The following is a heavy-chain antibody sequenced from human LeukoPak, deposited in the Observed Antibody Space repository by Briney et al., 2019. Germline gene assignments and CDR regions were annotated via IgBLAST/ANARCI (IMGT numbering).Heavy chain of an antibody. Sequence: GGSLRLSCAASGFTFSSYGMHWGRQAPGNGLEWVAFIRYDASNKKYAESVKGRFTISRDNSKNTLYLQMNSLRAEDTAVYHCANIRQYRSSTSCSTEYWGQGTLVTVSS. CDR1: GFTFSSYG. D-gene: IGHD2-2*02. V-gene: IGHV3-30*02. CDR2: IRYDASNK. CDR3: ANIRQYRSSTSCSTEY. J-gene: IGHJ4*02.